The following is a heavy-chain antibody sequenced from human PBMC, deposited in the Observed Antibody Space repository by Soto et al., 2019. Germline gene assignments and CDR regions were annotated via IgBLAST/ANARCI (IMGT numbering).Heavy chain of an antibody. CDR3: AKEKDRIFDY. CDR2: ITWDAGSA. CDR1: GFTFDDHT. Sequence: EVQLVVSGGLVVRPGGSLRLSCAGSGFTFDDHTMHWARQAPGKGLEWVSLITWDAGSAFYADSVRGRFTISRDNSKNSLYLQMNSLRTEDSALYYCAKEKDRIFDYWGRGTPVTVSS. V-gene: IGHV3-43*01. J-gene: IGHJ4*02.